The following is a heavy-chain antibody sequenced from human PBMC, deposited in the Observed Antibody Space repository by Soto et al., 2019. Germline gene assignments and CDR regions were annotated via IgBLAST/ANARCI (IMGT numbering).Heavy chain of an antibody. D-gene: IGHD2-15*01. V-gene: IGHV4-31*03. CDR1: GGSISSGGYY. Sequence: SETLSLTCTVSGGSISSGGYYWSWIRQHPGKGLEWIGYIYYSGSTYYNPSLKSRVTISVDTSKNQFSLKLSSVTAADTAVYYCARRYCSGGSCYLPQTSYNWFDPWGQGTLVTVSS. CDR3: ARRYCSGGSCYLPQTSYNWFDP. J-gene: IGHJ5*02. CDR2: IYYSGST.